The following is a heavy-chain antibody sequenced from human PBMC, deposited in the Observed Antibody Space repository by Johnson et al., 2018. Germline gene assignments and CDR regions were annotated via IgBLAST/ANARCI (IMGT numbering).Heavy chain of an antibody. V-gene: IGHV4-59*01. J-gene: IGHJ6*03. D-gene: IGHD3-16*01. Sequence: QVQLQESGPGLVKPSETLSLTCTVSGSSMSNYYWTWIRQPPGKGLEWIGFVHYSGTTNYNPPLKSRVTISVDSSKTQFSLNVISMTAADTAVYYCARGQGALYNYYMDVWGKGTTVTVSS. CDR1: GSSMSNYY. CDR2: VHYSGTT. CDR3: ARGQGALYNYYMDV.